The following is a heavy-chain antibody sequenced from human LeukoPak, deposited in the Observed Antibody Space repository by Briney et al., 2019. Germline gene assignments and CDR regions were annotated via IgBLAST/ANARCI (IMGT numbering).Heavy chain of an antibody. CDR3: ARDAISRNGIDY. CDR2: IYYSGST. Sequence: PSETLSLTCTVSGGSISSSSYYWGWIRQPPGKGLEWIGNIYYSGSTYYNPSLKSRVTILVDTSKNQFSLKVSSVTAADTAVYYCARDAISRNGIDYWGQGTLVTVSA. CDR1: GGSISSSSYY. V-gene: IGHV4-39*07. J-gene: IGHJ4*02. D-gene: IGHD5-24*01.